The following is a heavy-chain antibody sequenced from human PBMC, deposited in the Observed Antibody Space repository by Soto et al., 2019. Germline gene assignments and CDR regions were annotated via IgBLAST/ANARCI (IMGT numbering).Heavy chain of an antibody. J-gene: IGHJ4*02. CDR3: TRDFHYDYVWGRYRYIYPFDY. V-gene: IGHV3-49*03. CDR1: GFTFGDYA. CDR2: IRSKAYGGTT. D-gene: IGHD3-16*02. Sequence: GGSLRLSCTASGFTFGDYAMSWFRQAPGKGLEWVGFIRSKAYGGTTEYAASVKGRFTISRDDSKSIAYLQMNSLKTEDTAVYYCTRDFHYDYVWGRYRYIYPFDYWGQGTLVTVYS.